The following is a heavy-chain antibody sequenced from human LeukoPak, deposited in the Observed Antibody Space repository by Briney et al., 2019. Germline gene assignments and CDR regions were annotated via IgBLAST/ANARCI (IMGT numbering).Heavy chain of an antibody. D-gene: IGHD3-3*01. CDR3: ARARGDFGVVIGVGMDV. CDR1: GGSISSYY. V-gene: IGHV4-59*01. CDR2: IYYSGST. J-gene: IGHJ6*02. Sequence: PSETLSLTCTVSGGSISSYYWSWIRQPPGKGLEWIGYIYYSGSTNYNPSLKSRVTISVDTSKNQFSLELSSVTAADTAVYYCARARGDFGVVIGVGMDVWGQGTTVTVSS.